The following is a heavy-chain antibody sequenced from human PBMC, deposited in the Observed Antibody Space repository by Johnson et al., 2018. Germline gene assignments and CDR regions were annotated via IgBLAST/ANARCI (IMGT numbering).Heavy chain of an antibody. V-gene: IGHV3-15*01. J-gene: IGHJ3*02. CDR1: GFTFSSYS. D-gene: IGHD6-13*01. Sequence: EVQLVESGGGLVQPGGSLRLSCAASGFTFSSYSMSWVRQAPGKGLEWVGRIKSKTDGGTTDYAAPVNGRFTISRDDSKNTLYLQMNSLRAEDTAVYYCARGEVAAAGTAFDIWGQGTMVTVSS. CDR3: ARGEVAAAGTAFDI. CDR2: IKSKTDGGTT.